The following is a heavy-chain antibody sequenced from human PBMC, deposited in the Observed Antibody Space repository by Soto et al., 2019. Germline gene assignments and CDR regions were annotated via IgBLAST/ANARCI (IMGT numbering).Heavy chain of an antibody. J-gene: IGHJ3*02. CDR1: GYTFTSYY. D-gene: IGHD3-16*02. CDR3: ALHGDDYVWGSYSYDDAFDI. Sequence: ASVKVSCKASGYTFTSYYMHWVRQAPGQGLEWMGIINPSGGSTSYAQKFQGRVTMTRDTSTSTVYMELSSLRSEDTAVYYCALHGDDYVWGSYSYDDAFDIWGQGTMVTVSS. CDR2: INPSGGST. V-gene: IGHV1-46*01.